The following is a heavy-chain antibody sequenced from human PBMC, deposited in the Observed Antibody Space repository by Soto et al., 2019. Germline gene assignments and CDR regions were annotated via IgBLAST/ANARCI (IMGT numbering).Heavy chain of an antibody. CDR3: VRYYGSDPQGKNWFDP. CDR2: IYHSGST. J-gene: IGHJ5*02. V-gene: IGHV4-30-2*01. CDR1: GGSISSGGYS. D-gene: IGHD3-10*01. Sequence: TLSLTCAVSGGSISSGGYSWSWIRQPPGKGLEWIGYIYHSGSTNYNPSLKSRVTISVDTSKSQFSLWLRSVTAADTAVYYCVRYYGSDPQGKNWFDPWAQGTLVTVSS.